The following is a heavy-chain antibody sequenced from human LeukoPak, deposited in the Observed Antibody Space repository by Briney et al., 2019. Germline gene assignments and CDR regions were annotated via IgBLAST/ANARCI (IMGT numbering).Heavy chain of an antibody. CDR1: GGSISSGDYY. J-gene: IGHJ4*02. D-gene: IGHD3-16*01. Sequence: SETLSLTCTVSGGSISSGDYYWRWIRQPPGKGLEWIGYIYYSGSTYYNPSLKSRVAISVDTSKNQFSLKLSSVTAADTAVYYCARGVYDYVWGTSALYYFDYWGQGTLVTVSS. CDR2: IYYSGST. V-gene: IGHV4-30-4*08. CDR3: ARGVYDYVWGTSALYYFDY.